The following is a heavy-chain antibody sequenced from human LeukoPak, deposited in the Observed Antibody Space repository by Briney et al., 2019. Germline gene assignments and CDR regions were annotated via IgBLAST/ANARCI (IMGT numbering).Heavy chain of an antibody. CDR3: ARVLPVPYLLDS. CDR2: FFQSEKS. CDR1: GHSSTRGYY. J-gene: IGHJ4*02. V-gene: IGHV4-38-2*01. D-gene: IGHD2/OR15-2a*01. Sequence: PSETLSLTCAISGHSSTRGYYWAWFRRSPGKGLEWIATFFQSEKSFYNASLKSRVIMSLDTSKSQFSLNLTSVTAADTAVYYCARVLPVPYLLDSWGQGTHVTVSS.